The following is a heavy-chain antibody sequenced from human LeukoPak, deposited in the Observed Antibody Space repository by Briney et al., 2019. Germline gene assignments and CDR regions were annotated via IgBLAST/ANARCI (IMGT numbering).Heavy chain of an antibody. CDR3: AKDAQRGFDYSNSLEY. CDR2: IWSDGANT. J-gene: IGHJ4*02. Sequence: GGSLRLSCAASGFTFSTYGMHWVRQAPGKGLEWVAVIWSDGANTYYADSVKGRFTISRDDSQNTVFLQMNSLRAEDTAVYYCAKDAQRGFDYSNSLEYWGQGTLVTVSS. D-gene: IGHD4-11*01. V-gene: IGHV3-33*06. CDR1: GFTFSTYG.